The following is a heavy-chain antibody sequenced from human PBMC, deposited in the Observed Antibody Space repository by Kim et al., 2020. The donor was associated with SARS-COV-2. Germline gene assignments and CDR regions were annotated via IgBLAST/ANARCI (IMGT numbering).Heavy chain of an antibody. V-gene: IGHV3-23*01. CDR1: GFTFSSYA. J-gene: IGHJ3*02. CDR2: ISGSGGST. Sequence: GGSLRLSCAASGFTFSSYAMRWVRQAPGKGLEWVSAISGSGGSTYYADSVKGRFTISRDNSKNTLYLQMNSLRAEDTAVYYCAKVGCSSTSCHGFDIWGQGTMVTVSS. CDR3: AKVGCSSTSCHGFDI. D-gene: IGHD2-2*01.